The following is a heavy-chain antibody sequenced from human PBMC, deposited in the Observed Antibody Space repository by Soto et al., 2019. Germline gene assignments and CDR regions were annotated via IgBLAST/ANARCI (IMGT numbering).Heavy chain of an antibody. CDR3: ARENGHPGHNYAMDV. J-gene: IGHJ6*02. CDR2: ISFNGDVT. Sequence: GGSLRLSCAASGFSFSGYYMSWIRHAPGKGLEWVSYISFNGDVTRYSDSVEGRFTVSRDNAKKSLYLQMNSLRVEDTAVYYCARENGHPGHNYAMDVWGQGTTVTVSS. V-gene: IGHV3-11*01. CDR1: GFSFSGYY. D-gene: IGHD2-8*01.